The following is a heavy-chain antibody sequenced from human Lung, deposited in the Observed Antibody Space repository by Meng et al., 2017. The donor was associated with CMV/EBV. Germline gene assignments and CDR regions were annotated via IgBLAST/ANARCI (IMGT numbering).Heavy chain of an antibody. V-gene: IGHV3-21*01. D-gene: IGHD1-1*01. CDR3: ARDQGSYEQLAPDYYYGMDV. CDR2: ITSASRYI. J-gene: IGHJ6*02. Sequence: GESLKISCAASGFTFGFYSLNWVRQAPGKGLEWDASITSASRYIFYADSVRGRFTVSRDNAKNSIYLQMNSLRAEDTAVYYCARDQGSYEQLAPDYYYGMDVWGRGTXVTVSS. CDR1: GFTFGFYS.